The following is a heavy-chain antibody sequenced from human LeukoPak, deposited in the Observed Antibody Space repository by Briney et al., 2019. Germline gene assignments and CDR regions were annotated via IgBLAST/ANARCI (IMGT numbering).Heavy chain of an antibody. Sequence: PSDTLSHTRTVSWGPISSGVYYESWIRQHPGKGLEWIGSIYYSRSTYYNPSLKSRVTISVDTSKNQFSLKLSSVTAADTAVYYCARRTPMVRGVITRLYYFDYWGQGTLVTVSS. D-gene: IGHD3-10*01. CDR3: ARRTPMVRGVITRLYYFDY. J-gene: IGHJ4*02. CDR2: IYYSRST. V-gene: IGHV4-31*03. CDR1: WGPISSGVYY.